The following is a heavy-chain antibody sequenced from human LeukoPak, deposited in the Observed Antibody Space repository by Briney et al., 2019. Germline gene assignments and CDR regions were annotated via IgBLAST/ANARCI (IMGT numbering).Heavy chain of an antibody. CDR1: GFTFSSYA. Sequence: GQSLRLSCIASGFTFSSYAMSWVRQAPGKGLEWVSGITGGGDTTHHADSVKGRFTIFRDNSKNTLYLQMNSLRPEDTGVYFCANPSGNWVDFWGQGTLVTVSS. V-gene: IGHV3-23*01. CDR2: ITGGGDTT. J-gene: IGHJ4*02. CDR3: ANPSGNWVDF. D-gene: IGHD1-26*01.